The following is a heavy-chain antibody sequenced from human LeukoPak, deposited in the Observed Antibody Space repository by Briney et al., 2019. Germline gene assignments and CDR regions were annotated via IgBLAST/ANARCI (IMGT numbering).Heavy chain of an antibody. D-gene: IGHD3-10*01. CDR2: VYPGDSNT. Sequence: GESLKISCKGSGYSFTSYWIAWVRQTPGKGLEWMGIVYPGDSNTRYSPSFEGQVTISADKSMNTAYLQWSSLKASDTVMYYCARNRGDNTFDYWGQGTLVTVSS. V-gene: IGHV5-51*01. J-gene: IGHJ4*02. CDR1: GYSFTSYW. CDR3: ARNRGDNTFDY.